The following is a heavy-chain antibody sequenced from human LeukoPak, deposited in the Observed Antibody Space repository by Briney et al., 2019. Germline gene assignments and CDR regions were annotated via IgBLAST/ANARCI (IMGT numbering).Heavy chain of an antibody. CDR3: ARSEDYDILTGYAADFDY. CDR2: ISSSSSYI. Sequence: GWSLRLSCASSVFTFSSYSMNWVRQAPGKVLEGVSSISSSSSYIYYADSVKGRFTITRDNAKNSLYLKMNSLRAEDTAVYSCARSEDYDILTGYAADFDYWGQGTLVTVSS. D-gene: IGHD3-9*01. CDR1: VFTFSSYS. V-gene: IGHV3-21*01. J-gene: IGHJ4*02.